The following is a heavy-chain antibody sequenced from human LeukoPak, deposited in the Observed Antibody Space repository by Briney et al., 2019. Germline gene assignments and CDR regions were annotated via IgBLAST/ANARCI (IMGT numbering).Heavy chain of an antibody. CDR3: AKDGGYYYYMDV. CDR2: ISYDGSNK. D-gene: IGHD2-15*01. Sequence: GGSLRLSCAASGFTFSSYAMHWVRQAPGKGLEWVAVISYDGSNKYYADSVKGRFTISRDNSKNTLYLQMNSLRAEDTAVYYCAKDGGYYYYMDVWGKGTTVTVSS. J-gene: IGHJ6*03. CDR1: GFTFSSYA. V-gene: IGHV3-30-3*01.